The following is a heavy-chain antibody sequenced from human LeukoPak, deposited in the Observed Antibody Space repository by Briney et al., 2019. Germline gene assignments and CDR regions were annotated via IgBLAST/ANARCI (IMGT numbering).Heavy chain of an antibody. CDR2: IYSSGGT. V-gene: IGHV4-61*01. D-gene: IGHD3-22*01. CDR3: ARGDVAYYDSSGYYSTKNQYYFDY. Sequence: SETLSLTSSVSGDSISSGNYYWNWIRQPPGKGLERIAYIYSSGGTNYDPSLKSRVTISLDTSKNQFSLTLSSVTAADTAVYFCARGDVAYYDSSGYYSTKNQYYFDYWGQGALVTVSS. J-gene: IGHJ4*02. CDR1: GDSISSGNYY.